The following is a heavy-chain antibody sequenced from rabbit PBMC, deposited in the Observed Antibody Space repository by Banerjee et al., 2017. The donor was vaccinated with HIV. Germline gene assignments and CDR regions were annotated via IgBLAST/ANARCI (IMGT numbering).Heavy chain of an antibody. CDR1: GFSFSNKYV. CDR3: AKDGGSDYDWAMDL. V-gene: IGHV1S43*01. D-gene: IGHD8-1*01. Sequence: QEQLEESGGDLVKPEGSLTLTCTASGFSFSNKYVMCWVRQAPGKGLEWIGCIDSSYNKWYASWVNDQFTISRSTSLGTVDLKVTSLTGADTATYFCAKDGGSDYDWAMDLWGPGTLVT. CDR2: IDSSYNK. J-gene: IGHJ6*01.